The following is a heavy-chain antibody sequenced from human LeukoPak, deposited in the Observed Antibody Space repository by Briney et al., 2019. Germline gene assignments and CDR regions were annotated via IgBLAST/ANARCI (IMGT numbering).Heavy chain of an antibody. Sequence: SETLSLTCTVSGGSISSGDYYWSWIRQPPGTGLEWIGYIYYSGSTYYNPSLKSRVTISVDTSKNQFSLKLSSVTAADTAVYYCARVSGYYPAYWGQGTLVTVSS. J-gene: IGHJ4*02. D-gene: IGHD3-22*01. CDR2: IYYSGST. CDR1: GGSISSGDYY. CDR3: ARVSGYYPAY. V-gene: IGHV4-30-4*08.